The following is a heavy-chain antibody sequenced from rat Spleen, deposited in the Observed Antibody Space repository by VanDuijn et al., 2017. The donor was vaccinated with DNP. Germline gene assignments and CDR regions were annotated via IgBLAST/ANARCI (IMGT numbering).Heavy chain of an antibody. D-gene: IGHD1-12*02. CDR2: ISPSGGGT. V-gene: IGHV5-19*01. Sequence: EVQLVESGGGLVQPGRSLKLSCAASGFTFSNSGMHWIRQAPTKGLEWVTSISPSGGGTYYRDSVKGRFTISRDNANRTLSLQMNSLRSEDTATYYCARVGDLHDGGDGDVLDVWGQGTSVTVSS. CDR1: GFTFSNSG. CDR3: ARVGDLHDGGDGDVLDV. J-gene: IGHJ4*01.